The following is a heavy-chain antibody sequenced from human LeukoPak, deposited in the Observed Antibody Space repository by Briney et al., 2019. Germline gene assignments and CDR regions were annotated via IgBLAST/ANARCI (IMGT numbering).Heavy chain of an antibody. J-gene: IGHJ4*02. Sequence: PSETLSLTCAVYGGSFSGYYWSWIRQPPGKGLEWIGEINHSGSTNYNPSLKSRVTISVDTSKNQFSLKLNSVTAADTAVYYCARVAENPAYTYGYKYYFDYWGQGTLVTVSS. V-gene: IGHV4-34*01. CDR3: ARVAENPAYTYGYKYYFDY. CDR1: GGSFSGYY. D-gene: IGHD5-18*01. CDR2: INHSGST.